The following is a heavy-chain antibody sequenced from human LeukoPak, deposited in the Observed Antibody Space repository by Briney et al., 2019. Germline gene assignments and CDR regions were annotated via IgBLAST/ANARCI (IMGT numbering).Heavy chain of an antibody. V-gene: IGHV3-30-3*01. CDR3: ARDAYSGSYYYYYGMDV. D-gene: IGHD1-26*01. J-gene: IGHJ6*02. CDR2: ISYDGSNK. CDR1: GFTFSDYY. Sequence: GGSLRLSCAASGFTFSDYYMSWIRQAPGKGLEWVAVISYDGSNKYYADSVKGRFTISRDNSKNTLYLQMNSLRAEDTAVYYCARDAYSGSYYYYYGMDVWGQGTTVTVSS.